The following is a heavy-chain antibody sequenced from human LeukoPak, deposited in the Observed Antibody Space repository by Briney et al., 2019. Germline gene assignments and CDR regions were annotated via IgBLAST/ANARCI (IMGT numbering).Heavy chain of an antibody. V-gene: IGHV2-70*11. D-gene: IGHD1-26*01. CDR1: GFSLSTSGMC. CDR2: IDWDDDK. CDR3: ARIHSGSYYFDY. J-gene: IGHJ4*02. Sequence: SGPALVKPTQTLTLTCTFSGFSLSTSGMCVSWIRQPPGKALEWLARIDWDDDKYYSTSLKTRLTISKDTSKNQVVLTMTNMDPVDTATYYCARIHSGSYYFDYWGQGTLVTVSS.